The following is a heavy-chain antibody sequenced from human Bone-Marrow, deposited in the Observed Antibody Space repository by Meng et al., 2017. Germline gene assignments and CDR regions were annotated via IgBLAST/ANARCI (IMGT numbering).Heavy chain of an antibody. CDR1: GGSFSGYY. D-gene: IGHD3-22*01. Sequence: SETLSLTCAVYGGSFSGYYWSWIRQPPGKGLEWIGEINHSGSTNYNPSLKSRVTISVDTSKNQFSLKLSSVTAADTAVYYCARIPFDTSGYHEECYFDLWGRGALVTVSS. J-gene: IGHJ2*01. CDR3: ARIPFDTSGYHEECYFDL. V-gene: IGHV4-34*01. CDR2: INHSGST.